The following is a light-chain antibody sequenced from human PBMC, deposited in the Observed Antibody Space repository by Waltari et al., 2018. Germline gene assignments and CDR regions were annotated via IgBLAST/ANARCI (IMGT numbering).Light chain of an antibody. J-gene: IGLJ2*01. V-gene: IGLV4-69*01. CDR1: SGHSSYP. CDR3: QTWGTGIHVV. CDR2: VNSDGSH. Sequence: QLVLTQSPSASASLGASVKLTCTLSSGHSSYPIAWHQQQPEKGPRYLMKVNSDGSHSKGDGLPDGVSGSSCGAERYLTISSLQSEEEADYYCQTWGTGIHVVFGGGTKLTVL.